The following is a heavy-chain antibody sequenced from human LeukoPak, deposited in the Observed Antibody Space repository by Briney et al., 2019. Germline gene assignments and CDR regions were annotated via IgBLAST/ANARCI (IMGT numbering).Heavy chain of an antibody. J-gene: IGHJ6*02. D-gene: IGHD4-17*01. CDR2: IYHSGST. CDR3: ARLRTTVTTLYYYYGMDV. Sequence: SETLSLTCTVSGSSISRYYWSWLRQPPGKGLEWIGYIYHSGSTNYNPSLKSRVTISVDTSKSQFSLKLSSVTAADTAVYYCARLRTTVTTLYYYYGMDVWGQGTKVTVSS. V-gene: IGHV4-59*01. CDR1: GSSISRYY.